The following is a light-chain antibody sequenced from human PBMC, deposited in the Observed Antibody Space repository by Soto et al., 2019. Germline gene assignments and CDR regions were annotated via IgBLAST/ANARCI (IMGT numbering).Light chain of an antibody. CDR2: AAS. CDR1: QFIRNY. J-gene: IGKJ1*01. Sequence: DIQMTQSPSSLSASVGDTVTMTCRASQFIRNYINWYQHKPGKAPQLLIYAASNLQSGVPSRFSGSGSGTEFTLNISGLQPDDFATYSCQEGYSSSRPFGPGTTVEIK. V-gene: IGKV1-39*01. CDR3: QEGYSSSRP.